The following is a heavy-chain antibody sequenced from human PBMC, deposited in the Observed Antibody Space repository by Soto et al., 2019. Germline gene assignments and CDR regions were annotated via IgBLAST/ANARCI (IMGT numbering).Heavy chain of an antibody. J-gene: IGHJ3*02. D-gene: IGHD2-2*02. Sequence: QVQLVQSGAEVKKPGSSVKVSCKASGGTFSSYAISWVRQAPGQGLEWMGGIIPIFGTANYAQKFQGRVRITADESTSTAYMELSSLRSEDTAVYYCARDYLGYCSSTSCYSAFDIWGQGTMVTVSS. CDR2: IIPIFGTA. V-gene: IGHV1-69*01. CDR3: ARDYLGYCSSTSCYSAFDI. CDR1: GGTFSSYA.